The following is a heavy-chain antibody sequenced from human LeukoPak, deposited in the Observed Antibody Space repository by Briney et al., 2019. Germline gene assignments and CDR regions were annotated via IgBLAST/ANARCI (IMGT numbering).Heavy chain of an antibody. J-gene: IGHJ4*02. V-gene: IGHV1-2*02. CDR3: ARVQPRGSSGWYGIDY. Sequence: ASVKVSCKASGYTFTGYYMHWVRQAPGQGLEWMGWINPNSGGTNYAQKFQGRVTMTRDTSISTAYMELSRLRSGDTAVYYCARVQPRGSSGWYGIDYWGQGTLVTVSS. CDR2: INPNSGGT. CDR1: GYTFTGYY. D-gene: IGHD6-19*01.